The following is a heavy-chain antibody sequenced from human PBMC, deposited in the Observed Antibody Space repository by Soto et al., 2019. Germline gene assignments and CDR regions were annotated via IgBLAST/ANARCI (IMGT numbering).Heavy chain of an antibody. D-gene: IGHD3-16*01. Sequence: QVQLQESGPGLVKPSGTLSLTCSLSGGSIYGSNWWSWVRQPPGKGLEWIGEIFHSGSTHYNPSLKSRVTMSVDKSKNQFSLILSAVTAADTAVYYCARYPGTTVGGVIWGQGTMFTVSS. J-gene: IGHJ3*02. CDR3: ARYPGTTVGGVI. CDR1: GGSIYGSNW. CDR2: IFHSGST. V-gene: IGHV4-4*02.